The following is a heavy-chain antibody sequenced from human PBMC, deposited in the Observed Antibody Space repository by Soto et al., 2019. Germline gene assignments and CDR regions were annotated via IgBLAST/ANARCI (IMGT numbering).Heavy chain of an antibody. CDR1: GGSIRSYY. CDR3: ARVADTAMAN. J-gene: IGHJ4*02. Sequence: QVQLQESGPGLVKPSETLSLTCTVSGGSIRSYYWSWIRQPPGKGLEWIGYIYYSGSTNYNPSLKSRVTISVDTSKNQFSLKLSSVTAADTAVYYCARVADTAMANWGQGTLVTVSS. V-gene: IGHV4-59*01. D-gene: IGHD5-18*01. CDR2: IYYSGST.